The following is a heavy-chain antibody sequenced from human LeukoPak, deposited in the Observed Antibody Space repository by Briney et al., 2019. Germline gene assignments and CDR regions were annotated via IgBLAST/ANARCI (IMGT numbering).Heavy chain of an antibody. Sequence: GGSLRLSCAASGFIFSNYDMHWVRQAPGKGLEWVASLRNDGRSKYYADSVKGRFTISTDNSKNTLHLLMNSLRVEDTAVYYCARDLASTGTQGWFDPWGQGTLVTVSS. D-gene: IGHD6-13*01. CDR3: ARDLASTGTQGWFDP. CDR1: GFIFSNYD. V-gene: IGHV3-30*02. J-gene: IGHJ5*02. CDR2: LRNDGRSK.